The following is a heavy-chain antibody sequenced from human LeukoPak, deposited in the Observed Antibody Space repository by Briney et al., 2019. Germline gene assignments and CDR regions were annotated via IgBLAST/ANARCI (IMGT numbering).Heavy chain of an antibody. J-gene: IGHJ4*02. V-gene: IGHV3-23*01. Sequence: GGSLRPSCAASGFIFSGYTMNWVRQAPGKGPEWVAGILTNGGQTWYADSVKGRFTISRDNSKNTVWLQMVDLRVEDMAVYYCAKDAKPDGGWNIDHWGQGTLVTVSS. D-gene: IGHD1/OR15-1a*01. CDR3: AKDAKPDGGWNIDH. CDR1: GFIFSGYT. CDR2: ILTNGGQT.